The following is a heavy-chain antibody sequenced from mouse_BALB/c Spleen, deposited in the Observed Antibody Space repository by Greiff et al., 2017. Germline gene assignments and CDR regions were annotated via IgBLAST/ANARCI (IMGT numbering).Heavy chain of an antibody. CDR3: ARFDYDLFAY. Sequence: EVKLMESGPELVKPGASVKIPCKASGYTFTDYNMDWVKQSHGKSLEWIGDINPNNGGTIYNQKFKGKATLTVDKSSSTAYMELRSLTSEDTAVYYCARFDYDLFAYWGQGTLVTVSA. V-gene: IGHV1-18*01. CDR1: GYTFTDYN. J-gene: IGHJ3*01. CDR2: INPNNGGT. D-gene: IGHD2-4*01.